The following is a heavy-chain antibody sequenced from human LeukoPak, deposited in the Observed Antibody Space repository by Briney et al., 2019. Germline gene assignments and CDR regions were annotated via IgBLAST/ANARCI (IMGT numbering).Heavy chain of an antibody. CDR2: IYHSGSA. CDR1: GYSISSGYY. CDR3: ARHSLLPGAY. V-gene: IGHV4-38-2*01. J-gene: IGHJ4*02. Sequence: PSETLSLTCAVSGYSISSGYYWGWIRQSPGKGLEWIGSIYHSGSAYYNPSLKSRVTISVDTSKNQFSLKLSSVTAADTAVYYCARHSLLPGAYWGQGTLVTVSS. D-gene: IGHD2-15*01.